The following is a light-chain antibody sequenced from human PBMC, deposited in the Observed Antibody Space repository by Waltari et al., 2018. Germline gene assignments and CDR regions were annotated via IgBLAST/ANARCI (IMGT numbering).Light chain of an antibody. CDR1: QDISNF. CDR2: DAS. V-gene: IGKV1-33*01. CDR3: QQYDHLPLT. Sequence: DIQMTQSPSSLSASIVDRVTFTCQASQDISNFLNWYQQKPGGAPKLVIYDASNLETGVPSRFGGSGSGTLFTFTISSLQPEDIATFYCQQYDHLPLTFGGGTKVQIK. J-gene: IGKJ4*01.